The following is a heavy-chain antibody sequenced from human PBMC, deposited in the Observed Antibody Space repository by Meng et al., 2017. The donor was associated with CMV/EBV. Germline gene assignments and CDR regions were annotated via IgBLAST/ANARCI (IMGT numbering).Heavy chain of an antibody. CDR3: ARDRVPTNWNDVYNWFDP. D-gene: IGHD1-1*01. Sequence: GGSLRLSCAASGFTFSSYWMHWARQAPGKGLVWVSRINSDGSSTSYADSVKGRFTISRDNAKNTLYLQMNSLRAEDTAVYYCARDRVPTNWNDVYNWFDPWGQGTLVTVSS. CDR1: GFTFSSYW. J-gene: IGHJ5*02. CDR2: INSDGSST. V-gene: IGHV3-74*01.